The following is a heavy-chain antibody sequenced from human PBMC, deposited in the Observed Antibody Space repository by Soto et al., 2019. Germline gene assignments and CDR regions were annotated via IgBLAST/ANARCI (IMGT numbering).Heavy chain of an antibody. J-gene: IGHJ6*02. CDR3: AKDLRVEWELLRYYYGMDV. V-gene: IGHV3-30*18. CDR2: ISYDGSNK. CDR1: GFTFSSYG. Sequence: GGSLRLSCAASGFTFSSYGMHWVRQAPGKGLEWVAVISYDGSNKYYADSVKGRFTISRDNSKNTLYLQMNSLRAEDTAVYDCAKDLRVEWELLRYYYGMDVWGQGTTVTVSS. D-gene: IGHD1-26*01.